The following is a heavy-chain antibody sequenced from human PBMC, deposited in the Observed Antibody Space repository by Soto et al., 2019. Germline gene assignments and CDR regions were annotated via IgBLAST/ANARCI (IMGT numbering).Heavy chain of an antibody. V-gene: IGHV3-21*01. CDR2: ISTTNSYI. D-gene: IGHD3-22*01. J-gene: IGHJ4*02. Sequence: GRSLRVSWSASFFRFSTYSRRCLLQYPLKGLEWFASISTTNSYIYYADSVRVRFTISRDNAKNSLFLQMNSLRAEDTAVYYCTRDPVPDSSGYFPFDYWRQGTLVTVSS. CDR3: TRDPVPDSSGYFPFDY. CDR1: FFRFSTYS.